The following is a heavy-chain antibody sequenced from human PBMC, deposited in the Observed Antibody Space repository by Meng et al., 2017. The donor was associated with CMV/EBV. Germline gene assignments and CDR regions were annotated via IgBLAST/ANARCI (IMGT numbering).Heavy chain of an antibody. J-gene: IGHJ4*02. Sequence: HVPLFHSEPVMQQPVASVNVSCKSSGYTFSSYGSSWVRQAPGQGLEGMGWIIAYKENTNSAQKLQGRVTMTTDTSTSTAYMELRSLRSDDTAVYYCARGGRYYYDSSGYCDYWGQGTLVTVSS. CDR1: GYTFSSYG. CDR3: ARGGRYYYDSSGYCDY. D-gene: IGHD3-22*01. V-gene: IGHV1-18*01. CDR2: IIAYKENT.